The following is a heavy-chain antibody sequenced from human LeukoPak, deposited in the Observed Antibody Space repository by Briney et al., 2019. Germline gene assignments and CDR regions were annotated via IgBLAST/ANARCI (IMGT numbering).Heavy chain of an antibody. CDR2: IYYSGST. J-gene: IGHJ3*02. D-gene: IGHD1-26*01. Sequence: PSETLSLTCTVSGGSISSSSYYWGWIRQPPGKGLEWIGSIYYSGSTYYNPSLKSRVTISVDTSKNQFSLKLSSVTAADTAVYYCARPGIVGATEAFDIWGQGTMVTVPS. CDR1: GGSISSSSYY. V-gene: IGHV4-39*01. CDR3: ARPGIVGATEAFDI.